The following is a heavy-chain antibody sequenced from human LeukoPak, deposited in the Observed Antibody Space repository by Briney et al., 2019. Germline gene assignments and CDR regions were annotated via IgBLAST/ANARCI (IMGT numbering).Heavy chain of an antibody. CDR1: GLTFSSYG. J-gene: IGHJ4*02. CDR2: ISGSGGST. CDR3: AKGDTMIVVAYDY. V-gene: IGHV3-23*01. D-gene: IGHD3-22*01. Sequence: SGGSLRLSCAASGLTFSSYGMSWVRQAPGKGLEWVSAISGSGGSTYYADSVKGRLTISRDNSKNTLYLQMNSLRAEDTAVYYCAKGDTMIVVAYDYWGQGTLVTVSS.